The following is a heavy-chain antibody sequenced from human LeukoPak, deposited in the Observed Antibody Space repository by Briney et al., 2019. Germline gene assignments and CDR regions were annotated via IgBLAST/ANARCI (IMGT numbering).Heavy chain of an antibody. J-gene: IGHJ4*02. CDR3: ARVHYYDSSGFDY. CDR1: GFIFSHHG. CDR2: IRADAVTT. Sequence: GGSLRLSCATSGFIFSHHGMNWVRQAPGKGLEWVSGIRADAVTTYYADSVKGQFTISRDNAKNSLYLQMSSLRAEDTAVYYCARVHYYDSSGFDYWGQGTLVTVSS. V-gene: IGHV3-48*04. D-gene: IGHD3-22*01.